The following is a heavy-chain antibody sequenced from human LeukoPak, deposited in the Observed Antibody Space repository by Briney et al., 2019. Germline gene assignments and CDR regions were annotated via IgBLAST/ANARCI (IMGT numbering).Heavy chain of an antibody. J-gene: IGHJ6*03. CDR1: GGSFSGYY. CDR2: INHSGST. Sequence: PSETLSLTCAVYGGSFSGYYWSWIRQPPGKGLEWIGEINHSGSTNYNPSLKSRVTISVDTSKNQFSLKLSSVTAADTAVYYCARGSRGVATIAGYYYYMDVWGKGTAVTVSS. CDR3: ARGSRGVATIAGYYYYMDV. V-gene: IGHV4-34*01. D-gene: IGHD5-12*01.